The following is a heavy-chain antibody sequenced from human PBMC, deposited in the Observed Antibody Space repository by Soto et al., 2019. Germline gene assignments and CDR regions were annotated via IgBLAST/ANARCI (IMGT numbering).Heavy chain of an antibody. V-gene: IGHV4-59*01. CDR2: IYESGSI. D-gene: IGHD3-22*01. J-gene: IGHJ6*02. Sequence: SETLSLTCTVSGDSISGYYWSWIRQPPGKGLEWIGYIYESGSINYKPSLNSRVTMSIDTSKNQFSLKLISVTAADTAVYYCARSGRSGYYYYYGMDVWGQGTTVTVSS. CDR1: GDSISGYY. CDR3: ARSGRSGYYYYYGMDV.